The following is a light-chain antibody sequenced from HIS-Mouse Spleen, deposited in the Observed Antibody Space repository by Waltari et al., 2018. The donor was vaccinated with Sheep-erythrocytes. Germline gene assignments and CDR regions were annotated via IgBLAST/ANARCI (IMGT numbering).Light chain of an antibody. CDR2: EVS. Sequence: QSALTQPPSASGSPGQSVTISCTGTSSDVGGYNYVSWYQQHPGKPPKLMIYEVSKRPSGVPARFSGSKAGNTASLTVSGLQAEDEADYYCSSYAGSNNWVFGGGTKLTVL. V-gene: IGLV2-8*01. CDR1: SSDVGGYNY. CDR3: SSYAGSNNWV. J-gene: IGLJ3*02.